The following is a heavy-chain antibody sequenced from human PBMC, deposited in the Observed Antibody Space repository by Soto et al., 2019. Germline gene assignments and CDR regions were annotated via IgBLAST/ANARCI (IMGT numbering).Heavy chain of an antibody. V-gene: IGHV3-9*01. J-gene: IGHJ6*03. Sequence: EVQLVESGGGLVQPGRSLRLSCAASGFTFDDYAMHWVRQAPGKGLEWVSGISWNSGSIGYADSVKGRFTISRDNAKNSLYRQMNSLRAEDTALYYCARVGSPNYYYYYMDVWGKGTTVTVSS. CDR3: ARVGSPNYYYYYMDV. D-gene: IGHD3-10*01. CDR1: GFTFDDYA. CDR2: ISWNSGSI.